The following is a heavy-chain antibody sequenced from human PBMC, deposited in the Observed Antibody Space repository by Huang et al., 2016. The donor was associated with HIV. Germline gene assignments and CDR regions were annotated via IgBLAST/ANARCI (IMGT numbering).Heavy chain of an antibody. J-gene: IGHJ3*01. CDR2: IITRCGTR. D-gene: IGHD3-16*01. CDR1: GGSFNNFG. CDR3: AKRGGAWGSPYAFDL. Sequence: QVQLVQSGAEVRKPGSSVKVSCRASGGSFNNFGINWVRQAPGQGLEWMGGIITRCGTRNDAQRFKDRVTITADETTGVVHLEVTSLRSDDTAVYFCAKRGGAWGSPYAFDLWGPGTMVTVSS. V-gene: IGHV1-69*13.